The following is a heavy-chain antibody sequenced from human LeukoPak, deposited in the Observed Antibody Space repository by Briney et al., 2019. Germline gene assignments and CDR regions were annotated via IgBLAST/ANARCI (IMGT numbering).Heavy chain of an antibody. D-gene: IGHD6-13*01. Sequence: GGSLRLSCAASGFTVSSNYMSWVRQAPGKGLEWVSVIYSGGSTYYADSVKGRFTISRDNSKNTLYLQMNSLRADDTAVYYCAIPFQEQQLVEIDYWGQGTLVTVSS. J-gene: IGHJ4*02. CDR2: IYSGGST. V-gene: IGHV3-53*05. CDR3: AIPFQEQQLVEIDY. CDR1: GFTVSSNY.